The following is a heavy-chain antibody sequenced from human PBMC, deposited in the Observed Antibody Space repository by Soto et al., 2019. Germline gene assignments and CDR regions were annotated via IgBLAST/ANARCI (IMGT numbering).Heavy chain of an antibody. J-gene: IGHJ4*02. CDR1: GYSFTRYG. D-gene: IGHD2-2*01. V-gene: IGHV1-18*04. Sequence: QVQLVQSGAEVKEPGASVKVSCKASGYSFTRYGFSWVRQAPGQGLEWMAWTSADNGDTNYAPKLQGRVTLTTDTSTGTAYRELSSLRSDDTAVYYCARDERRTCTSSTCYYFDYWGQGTLVSVSS. CDR3: ARDERRTCTSSTCYYFDY. CDR2: TSADNGDT.